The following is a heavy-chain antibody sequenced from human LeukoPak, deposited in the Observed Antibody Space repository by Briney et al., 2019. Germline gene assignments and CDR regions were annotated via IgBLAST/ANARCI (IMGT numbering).Heavy chain of an antibody. J-gene: IGHJ5*02. CDR3: ARGSSSWYGRYNWFDP. Sequence: SETLSLTCAVYGGSISGYYWSWLRQPPGKGLEGIGEINHSGITNYNPSLKSRVTISVDTSKNQLSLKLSSVTAADTAVYYCARGSSSWYGRYNWFDPWGQGTLVTVSS. V-gene: IGHV4-34*01. CDR1: GGSISGYY. D-gene: IGHD6-13*01. CDR2: INHSGIT.